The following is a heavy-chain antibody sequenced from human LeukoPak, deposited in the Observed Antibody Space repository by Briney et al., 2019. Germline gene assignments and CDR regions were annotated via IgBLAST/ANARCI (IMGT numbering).Heavy chain of an antibody. CDR3: ARHALGYCSGGSCYSGVNWFDP. J-gene: IGHJ5*02. D-gene: IGHD2-15*01. CDR2: IYYSGST. CDR1: GGSISSSSYY. Sequence: SETLSLTCTVSGGSISSSSYYWGWIRQPPGKGLEWIGSIYYSGSTYYNPSLKSRVTISVDTSKSQFSLKLSSVTAADTAVYYCARHALGYCSGGSCYSGVNWFDPWGQGTLVTVSS. V-gene: IGHV4-39*01.